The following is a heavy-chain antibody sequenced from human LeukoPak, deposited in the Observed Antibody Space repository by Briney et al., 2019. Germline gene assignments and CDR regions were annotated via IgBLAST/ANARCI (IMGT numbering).Heavy chain of an antibody. CDR2: ISSSSSYI. CDR3: AREGPHCSGGSCYSGYYYYGMDV. D-gene: IGHD2-15*01. V-gene: IGHV3-21*01. Sequence: GGSLRLSCAASGFTFSSYIMNWVRQAPGKGLEWVSSISSSSSYIYYADSVKGRFTISRDNAKNSLYLQMNSLRAEDTAVYYCAREGPHCSGGSCYSGYYYYGMDVWGQGTTVTVSS. J-gene: IGHJ6*02. CDR1: GFTFSSYI.